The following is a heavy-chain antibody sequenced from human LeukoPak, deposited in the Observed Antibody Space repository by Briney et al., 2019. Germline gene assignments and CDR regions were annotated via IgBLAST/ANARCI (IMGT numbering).Heavy chain of an antibody. CDR3: AREGTSSTYLDY. D-gene: IGHD3/OR15-3a*01. J-gene: IGHJ4*02. CDR1: GFTFSSYG. CDR2: IWYDGSNK. Sequence: PGGSLRLSCAASGFTFSSYGMHWVRQAPGKGLEWVAVIWYDGSNKYYADSVKGRFTISRDNSKNTLYLQMNSLRAEDTAVYYCAREGTSSTYLDYWGQGTLVTVSS. V-gene: IGHV3-33*01.